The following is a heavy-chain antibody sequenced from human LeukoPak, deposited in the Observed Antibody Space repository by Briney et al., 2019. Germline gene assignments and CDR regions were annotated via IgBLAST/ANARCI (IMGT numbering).Heavy chain of an antibody. J-gene: IGHJ3*02. V-gene: IGHV3-23*01. D-gene: IGHD6-13*01. Sequence: GGSLRLSCAASGFTFSSYAMSWVRQAPGKGLEWVSAISGSGGSTYYADSVKGRFTISRDNYLQMNSLRAEDTAVYYCARDLRSSWYFNAFDIWGQGTLVTVSS. CDR1: GFTFSSYA. CDR2: ISGSGGST. CDR3: ARDLRSSWYFNAFDI.